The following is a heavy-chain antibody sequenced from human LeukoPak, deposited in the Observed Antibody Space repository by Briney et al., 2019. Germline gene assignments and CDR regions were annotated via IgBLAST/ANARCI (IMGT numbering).Heavy chain of an antibody. V-gene: IGHV4-59*01. CDR2: IYYSGST. D-gene: IGHD1-26*01. J-gene: IGHJ4*02. CDR3: AREGSGSRFDY. CDR1: GGSISSYY. Sequence: SETLSLTCTVSGGSISSYYWSWIRQPPGKGLEWIGYIYYSGSTNYNPSLKSRVTISVDTSKSQFSLKLSSVTAADTAVYYCAREGSGSRFDYWGQGTLVTVSS.